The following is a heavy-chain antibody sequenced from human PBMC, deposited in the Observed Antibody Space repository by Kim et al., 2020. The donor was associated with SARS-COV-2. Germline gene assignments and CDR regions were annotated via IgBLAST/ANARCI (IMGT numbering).Heavy chain of an antibody. D-gene: IGHD6-13*01. J-gene: IGHJ6*02. CDR1: GGTFSSYA. Sequence: SVKVSCKASGGTFSSYAISWVRQAPGQGLEWMGGIIPIFGTANYAQKFQGRVTITADESTSTAYMELSSLRSEDTAVYYCARDPVREGIAAAYVPLYGMDVWGQGTTVTVSS. CDR3: ARDPVREGIAAAYVPLYGMDV. V-gene: IGHV1-69*13. CDR2: IIPIFGTA.